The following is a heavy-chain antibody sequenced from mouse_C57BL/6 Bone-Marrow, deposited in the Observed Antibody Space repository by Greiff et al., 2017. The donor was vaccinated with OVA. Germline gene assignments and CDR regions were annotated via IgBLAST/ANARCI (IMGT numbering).Heavy chain of an antibody. CDR3: ARTNPRGGFAY. CDR2: IWSGGST. V-gene: IGHV2-2*01. Sequence: VKLMESGPGLVQPSQTLSISCTVSGFSFTSYGVHWVRQSPGKGLEWLGVIWSGGSTDYNADFISRLSISKDNSKSQVFFKMNSLQADDTAIYYCARTNPRGGFAYWGQGTLVTVSA. CDR1: GFSFTSYG. J-gene: IGHJ3*01.